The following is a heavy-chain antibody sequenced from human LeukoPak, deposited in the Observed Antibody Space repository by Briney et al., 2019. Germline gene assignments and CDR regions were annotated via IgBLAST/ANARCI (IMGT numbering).Heavy chain of an antibody. Sequence: SENLSRNCTVSGGSISGYYWSWIRQPPGRGLEWIGYIHYSGSTNYNPSLRSRVTISVDTSKNQFSLKLSSVTAADTAVYYCAREYSSSSGKTFDIWGQGTMVTVSS. V-gene: IGHV4-59*01. CDR1: GGSISGYY. CDR2: IHYSGST. J-gene: IGHJ3*02. D-gene: IGHD6-6*01. CDR3: AREYSSSSGKTFDI.